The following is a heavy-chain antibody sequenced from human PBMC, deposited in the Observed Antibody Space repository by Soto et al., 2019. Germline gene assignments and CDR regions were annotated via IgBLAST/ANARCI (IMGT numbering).Heavy chain of an antibody. CDR2: ISGRGGST. J-gene: IGHJ4*02. CDR1: GFPFSSYA. V-gene: IGHV3-23*01. D-gene: IGHD6-13*01. CDR3: AKDRDSSSWYYFDY. Sequence: EVQLLESGGGLVQTGGSLRLSCAASGFPFSSYAMSWVRQAPGKGLEWVSAISGRGGSTYYADSVKGRFTISRDNSKNTLFLQMNSLRAEDTAVYYCAKDRDSSSWYYFDYWGQGTLVTVSS.